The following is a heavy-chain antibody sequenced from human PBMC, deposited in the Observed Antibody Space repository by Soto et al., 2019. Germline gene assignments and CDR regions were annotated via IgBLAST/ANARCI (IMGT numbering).Heavy chain of an antibody. Sequence: HHGAALRLSCRGAGITFSSRCLHWVRQAQGTGLEWVSAISSSGTSTGYADSVKGRFTLSRDNSKNTLYLQMNSLRVEDTAVYYCAKKRVVSASPNNFDYWGQGTLVTVSS. CDR3: AKKRVVSASPNNFDY. J-gene: IGHJ4*02. D-gene: IGHD2-21*01. V-gene: IGHV3-23*01. CDR2: ISSSGTST. CDR1: GITFSSRC.